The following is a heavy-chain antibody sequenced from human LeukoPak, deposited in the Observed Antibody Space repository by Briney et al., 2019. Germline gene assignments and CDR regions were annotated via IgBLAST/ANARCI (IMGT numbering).Heavy chain of an antibody. CDR3: ARHVDDYVWGSYRHPFDY. V-gene: IGHV4-30-2*03. J-gene: IGHJ4*02. Sequence: SETLSLTCAVSGGSISSGGYSWSWIRQPPGKGLEWIGEINHSGSTYYNPSLKSRVTISVDTSKNQFSLKLSSVTAADTAVYYCARHVDDYVWGSYRHPFDYWGQGTLVTVSS. CDR2: INHSGST. D-gene: IGHD3-16*02. CDR1: GGSISSGGYS.